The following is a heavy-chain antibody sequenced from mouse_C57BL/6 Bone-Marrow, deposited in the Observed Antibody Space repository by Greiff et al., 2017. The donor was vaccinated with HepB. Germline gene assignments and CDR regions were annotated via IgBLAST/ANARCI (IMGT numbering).Heavy chain of an antibody. Sequence: QVQLQQSGAELARPGASVKMSCKASGYTFTSYTMHWVKQRPGQGLEWLGYINPSSGYTKYNQKFKDKDTLTADKSTSTAYMQLSSLTSEDSAVYYCSYYDYYYFDYWVRGTALTVSS. CDR2: INPSSGYT. J-gene: IGHJ2*01. D-gene: IGHD2-4*01. V-gene: IGHV1-4*01. CDR1: GYTFTSYT. CDR3: SYYDYYYFDY.